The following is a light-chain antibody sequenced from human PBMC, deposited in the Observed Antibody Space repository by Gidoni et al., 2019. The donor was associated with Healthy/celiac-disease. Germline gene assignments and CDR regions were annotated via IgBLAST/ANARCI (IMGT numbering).Light chain of an antibody. V-gene: IGLV7-46*01. J-gene: IGLJ3*02. CDR3: LLSYSGARWV. Sequence: QAVVTQEPSLTVSPGGTVTLTCGSSTGAVTSGHYPYWFQQKPGQAPRTLIYDTSNKHSWTPARFSGSLLWGKAALTLSGAQPEDEAEYYCLLSYSGARWVFGGGTKLTVL. CDR2: DTS. CDR1: TGAVTSGHY.